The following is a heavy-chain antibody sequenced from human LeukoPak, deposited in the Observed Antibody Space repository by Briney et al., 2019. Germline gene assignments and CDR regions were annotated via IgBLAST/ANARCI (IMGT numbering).Heavy chain of an antibody. CDR2: ISPSGGST. CDR1: GYTFTSNY. Sequence: ASVKVSCKAFGYTFTSNYMHWVRQAPGQGPEWMGVISPSGGSTTYAQKFQGRVTLTRDMSTSTAYVELRSLTSDDTAVYYCAREIAVAGGNWFDPWGQGTPVTVSS. J-gene: IGHJ5*02. CDR3: AREIAVAGGNWFDP. D-gene: IGHD6-19*01. V-gene: IGHV1-46*01.